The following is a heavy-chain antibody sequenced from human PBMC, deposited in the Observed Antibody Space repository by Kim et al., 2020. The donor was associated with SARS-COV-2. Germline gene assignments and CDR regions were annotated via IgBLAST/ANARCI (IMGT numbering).Heavy chain of an antibody. V-gene: IGHV4-39*07. D-gene: IGHD6-13*01. CDR3: ARDVEGQQLADY. J-gene: IGHJ4*02. Sequence: YYNPSLKSRVTISVDTSKNQFSLKLSSVTAADTAVYYCARDVEGQQLADYWGQGTLVTVSS.